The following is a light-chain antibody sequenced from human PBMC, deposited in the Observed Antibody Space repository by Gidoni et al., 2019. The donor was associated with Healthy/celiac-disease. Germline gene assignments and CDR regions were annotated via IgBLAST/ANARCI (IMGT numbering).Light chain of an antibody. CDR2: AAS. J-gene: IGKJ5*01. V-gene: IGKV1-8*01. CDR3: QQYYSYPLT. Sequence: AIRMTQSPSSFSASTGDRVTITWRASQVISSYLAWYQQKPGKAPKLLIYAASNLQSGVPSRFSGSGSGTDFTLTISCLQSEDFATYYCQQYYSYPLTFGQGTRLEIK. CDR1: QVISSY.